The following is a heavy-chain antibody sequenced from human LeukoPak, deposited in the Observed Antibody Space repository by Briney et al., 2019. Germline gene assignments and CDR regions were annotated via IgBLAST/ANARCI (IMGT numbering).Heavy chain of an antibody. Sequence: GGSLRLSCAASGFSFNTHWMSWVRQASGKGLEWVANIKHDGSEKYYVDSVKGRFTISRDNAKKSLYLQMNSLRTEDTAVYYCAKEDSSGYYPDFDYWGQGTLVTVPS. D-gene: IGHD3-22*01. CDR1: GFSFNTHW. CDR3: AKEDSSGYYPDFDY. CDR2: IKHDGSEK. J-gene: IGHJ4*02. V-gene: IGHV3-7*01.